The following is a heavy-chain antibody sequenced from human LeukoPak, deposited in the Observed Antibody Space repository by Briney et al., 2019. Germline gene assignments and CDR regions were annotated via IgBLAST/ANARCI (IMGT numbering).Heavy chain of an antibody. V-gene: IGHV3-30-3*01. CDR2: ILYDGSNK. Sequence: GGSLRLSCAASGFTVSNYYMSWVRQAPGKGLEWVAVILYDGSNKYYADSVKGRFTISRDNSKNTLYLQMNSLRAEDTAVYYCATPSGSYRHVDYWGQGALVTVSS. D-gene: IGHD1-26*01. CDR3: ATPSGSYRHVDY. CDR1: GFTVSNYY. J-gene: IGHJ4*02.